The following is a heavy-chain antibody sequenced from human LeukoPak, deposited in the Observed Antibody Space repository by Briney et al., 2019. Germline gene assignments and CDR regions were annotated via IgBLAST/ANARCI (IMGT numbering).Heavy chain of an antibody. V-gene: IGHV4-38-2*01. D-gene: IGHD1-20*01. CDR3: ARNISGLGLYSHHAYDPAGAFDI. CDR2: IYSSGTT. Sequence: PGETLTLTCAASGYSFKIDCYWSWIRHPPGQLLECAGSIYSSGTTSYNPSLKSRVTLSLDTSKNQFSLRLTSVTAADTAVYYCARNISGLGLYSHHAYDPAGAFDIWGQGTMVTVSS. J-gene: IGHJ3*02. CDR1: GYSFKIDCY.